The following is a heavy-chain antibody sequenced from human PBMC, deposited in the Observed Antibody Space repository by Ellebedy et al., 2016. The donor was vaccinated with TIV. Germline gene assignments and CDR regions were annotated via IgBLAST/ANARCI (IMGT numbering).Heavy chain of an antibody. D-gene: IGHD6-19*01. CDR3: ARRGIAVAGTRWYFDL. CDR1: GFTFSSYA. J-gene: IGHJ2*01. V-gene: IGHV3-21*01. Sequence: PGGSLRLSCAASGFTFSSYAMSWVRQAPGKGLEWVSSISSSSSYIYYADSVKGRFTISRDNAKNSLYLQMNSLRAEDTAVYYCARRGIAVAGTRWYFDLWGRGTLVTVSS. CDR2: ISSSSSYI.